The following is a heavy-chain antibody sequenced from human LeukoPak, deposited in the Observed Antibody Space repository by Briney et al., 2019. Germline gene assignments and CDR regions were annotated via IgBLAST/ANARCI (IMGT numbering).Heavy chain of an antibody. V-gene: IGHV6-1*01. D-gene: IGHD6-19*01. Sequence: SSQTLSLTCAISGDSVSTNIAAWNWIRQSPSRGLEWQGRTYYRSKWYNDYAVSVRSRITINPDTSKNQFSLQLNSVTPEDTAVYYCARGITVVGYYFDQWGQGTLITVSS. J-gene: IGHJ4*02. CDR1: GDSVSTNIAA. CDR2: TYYRSKWYN. CDR3: ARGITVVGYYFDQ.